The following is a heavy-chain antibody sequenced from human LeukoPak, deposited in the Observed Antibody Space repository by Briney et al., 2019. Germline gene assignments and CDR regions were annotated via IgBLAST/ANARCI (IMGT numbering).Heavy chain of an antibody. J-gene: IGHJ4*02. CDR1: GGTFSSYA. CDR3: AREYYDILTGYPRPFDY. CDR2: INPSGGST. V-gene: IGHV1-46*01. Sequence: ASVKISCKASGGTFSSYAISWVRQAPGQGLEWMGIINPSGGSTSYAQKFQGRVTMTRDTSTSTVYMELSSLRSEDTAVYYCAREYYDILTGYPRPFDYWGQGALVTVSS. D-gene: IGHD3-9*01.